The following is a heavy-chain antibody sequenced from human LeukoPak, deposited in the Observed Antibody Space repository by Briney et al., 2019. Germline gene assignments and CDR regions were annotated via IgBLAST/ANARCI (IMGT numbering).Heavy chain of an antibody. CDR3: ARCMVATGEFDY. D-gene: IGHD5-12*01. V-gene: IGHV1-2*02. Sequence: ASVKVSCKASGYTFTGYYMHWVRQAPGQGREWMGWINPNSGGTNYAQKFQGRVTMTRDTSISTAYMELSRLRSDDTAVYYCARCMVATGEFDYWGQGTLVTVSS. CDR1: GYTFTGYY. CDR2: INPNSGGT. J-gene: IGHJ4*02.